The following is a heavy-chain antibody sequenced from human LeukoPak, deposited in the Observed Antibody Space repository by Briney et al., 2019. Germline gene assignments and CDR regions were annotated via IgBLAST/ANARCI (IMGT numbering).Heavy chain of an antibody. CDR2: ISYSGST. Sequence: SETLSLTCTVSGGSISNFYWSWIRQPPGKGLEWIGYISYSGSTNYNPSLKSRVTISVDTPKNQFSLKLSSVTAADTAVYYCARDIYCSSTSCPQSYDAFDIWGQGTMVTVSS. CDR1: GGSISNFY. J-gene: IGHJ3*02. CDR3: ARDIYCSSTSCPQSYDAFDI. V-gene: IGHV4-59*12. D-gene: IGHD2-2*01.